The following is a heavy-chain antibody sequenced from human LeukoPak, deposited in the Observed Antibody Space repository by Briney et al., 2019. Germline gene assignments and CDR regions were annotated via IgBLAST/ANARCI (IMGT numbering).Heavy chain of an antibody. Sequence: GGSLRLSCEASGLSFRSYGMSWVRQAPGKGLELVSGISGSGDNTYYTDSVKGRFTISRDNSKNTLYLQMNSLRREGTAVYYCAKCWTSDGVCLNFDHWGQGALVTVSS. CDR2: ISGSGDNT. D-gene: IGHD2-8*01. J-gene: IGHJ4*02. V-gene: IGHV3-23*01. CDR1: GLSFRSYG. CDR3: AKCWTSDGVCLNFDH.